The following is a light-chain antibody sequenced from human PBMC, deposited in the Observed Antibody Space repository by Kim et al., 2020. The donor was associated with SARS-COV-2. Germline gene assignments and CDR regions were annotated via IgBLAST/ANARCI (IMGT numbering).Light chain of an antibody. CDR3: QAWDS. CDR1: KLGDKY. CDR2: QDS. Sequence: SYELTQPPSVSVSPGQTASITCSGDKLGDKYACWYQQKPGQSPVLVIYQDSKRTSGIPERFSGSNSGNTATLTISGTQAMDEADYYCQAWDSFGGGTQLTVL. V-gene: IGLV3-1*01. J-gene: IGLJ2*01.